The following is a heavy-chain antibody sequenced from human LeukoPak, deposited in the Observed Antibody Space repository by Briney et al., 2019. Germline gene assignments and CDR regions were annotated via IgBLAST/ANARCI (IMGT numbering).Heavy chain of an antibody. D-gene: IGHD3-3*01. CDR3: ARADFWSAQTYKPDAFDI. CDR2: MNPNSGNT. Sequence: GASVKVSCKASGYSFTNYDINWVRQAAGQGLEWMGWMNPNSGNTGYAQKFQGRVTITRNTSISTAYMELSNLRSEDTAVYYCARADFWSAQTYKPDAFDIWGQGTMVTVSS. V-gene: IGHV1-8*03. CDR1: GYSFTNYD. J-gene: IGHJ3*02.